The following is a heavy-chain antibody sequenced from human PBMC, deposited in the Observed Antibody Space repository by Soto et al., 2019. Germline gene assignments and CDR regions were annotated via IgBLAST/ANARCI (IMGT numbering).Heavy chain of an antibody. V-gene: IGHV3-7*01. CDR3: ERYCRSTSCCDY. CDR1: GFTFSSHW. D-gene: IGHD2-2*01. Sequence: EVQLVESGGGLVQPGGSLRLSCAASGFTFSSHWMTWVRQAPGKGLEWVANIKEDGSEKYYVESVKGRFTVSRDNAKNALYLQMNSLRAEDTAVYYCERYCRSTSCCDYWGQGTLVTVSS. CDR2: IKEDGSEK. J-gene: IGHJ4*02.